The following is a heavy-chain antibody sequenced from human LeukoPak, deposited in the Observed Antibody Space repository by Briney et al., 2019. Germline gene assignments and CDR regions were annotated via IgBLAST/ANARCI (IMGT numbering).Heavy chain of an antibody. CDR3: AKDRTTVTTYYNYYMDV. J-gene: IGHJ6*03. CDR1: GFSFSIYA. D-gene: IGHD4-11*01. CDR2: ISGSDDST. Sequence: GGSLRLSCAASGFSFSIYAMSWVRQAPGKGLEWVSGISGSDDSTYYADSVKGRFTISRDNSKNTLYLQMNSLRTEDTAVYYCAKDRTTVTTYYNYYMDVWGKGTTVTVSS. V-gene: IGHV3-23*01.